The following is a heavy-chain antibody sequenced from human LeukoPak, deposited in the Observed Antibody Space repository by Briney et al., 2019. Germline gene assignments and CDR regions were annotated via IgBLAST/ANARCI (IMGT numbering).Heavy chain of an antibody. CDR2: ISGSVGST. V-gene: IGHV3-23*01. D-gene: IGHD3-22*01. Sequence: GGALRLSCAASGFTFSRYAMRWGRQAPGKGVEWVSAISGSVGSTYYADSVKGRFTISRDNSKNTLYLQMNSLRAEDTAVYYCAKDLVYDSSGYYTPGAFDIWGQGTMVTVSS. J-gene: IGHJ3*02. CDR3: AKDLVYDSSGYYTPGAFDI. CDR1: GFTFSRYA.